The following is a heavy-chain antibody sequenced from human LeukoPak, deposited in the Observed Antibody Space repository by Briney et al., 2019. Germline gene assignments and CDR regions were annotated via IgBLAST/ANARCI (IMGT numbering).Heavy chain of an antibody. Sequence: GGSLRLSCAASAFIFSKFDMHWVRQAPGKGLEWVAFIQYDGSNKYYADSVKGRFTISRDNSKNSVYLQMNSLRVEDTAVYYCARDRGSYRPIDYWGQGTLVTVSS. CDR2: IQYDGSNK. CDR3: ARDRGSYRPIDY. J-gene: IGHJ4*02. D-gene: IGHD1-26*01. V-gene: IGHV3-30*02. CDR1: AFIFSKFD.